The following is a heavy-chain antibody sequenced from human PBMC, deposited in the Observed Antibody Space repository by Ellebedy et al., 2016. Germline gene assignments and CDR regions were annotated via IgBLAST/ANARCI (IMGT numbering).Heavy chain of an antibody. CDR3: ARGALTGTTRYFDF. CDR2: ITGRSNTM. J-gene: IGHJ4*02. Sequence: GESLKISCAASGFTFTTYSMNWVRQTPGKGLEWISYITGRSNTMFYADSMEGRFTISRDNAKNSLYLQMNSLRDEDTAVYYCARGALTGTTRYFDFWGQGTLVTVSS. D-gene: IGHD1-20*01. V-gene: IGHV3-48*02. CDR1: GFTFTTYS.